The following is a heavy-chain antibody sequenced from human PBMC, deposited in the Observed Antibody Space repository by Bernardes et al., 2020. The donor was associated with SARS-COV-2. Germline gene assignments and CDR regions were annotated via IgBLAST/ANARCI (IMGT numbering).Heavy chain of an antibody. CDR1: GGSIGGHY. D-gene: IGHD2-15*01. J-gene: IGHJ6*01. CDR2: MSYSGST. CDR3: ARDFSRCRGGTCYLGNWDQFYSMDV. Sequence: SETLSLTCIVSGGSIGGHYLTWVRQSPGRGLEWLGSMSYSGSTNYNPSLRSRLTISIDTSRNQVSLRVTSVTAADTAIYYCARDFSRCRGGTCYLGNWDQFYSMDVWGQGTSVTVSS. V-gene: IGHV4-59*11.